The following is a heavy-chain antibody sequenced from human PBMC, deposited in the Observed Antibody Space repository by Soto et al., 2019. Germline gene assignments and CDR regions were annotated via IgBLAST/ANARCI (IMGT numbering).Heavy chain of an antibody. J-gene: IGHJ4*02. D-gene: IGHD5-18*01. CDR2: IYYSGST. Sequence: QVQLQESGPGLVKPSETLSLTCTVSGGSISSYYWSWIRQPPGKGLEWIGNIYYSGSTKYNPSLKSRVTLSLDTSNMQFSLKLTSVTAADTAVNYCATDGGYSYGPDFDYWGQGTLVTVSS. V-gene: IGHV4-59*12. CDR1: GGSISSYY. CDR3: ATDGGYSYGPDFDY.